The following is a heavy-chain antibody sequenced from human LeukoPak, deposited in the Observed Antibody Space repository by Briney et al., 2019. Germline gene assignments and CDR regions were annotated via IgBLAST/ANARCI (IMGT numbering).Heavy chain of an antibody. J-gene: IGHJ6*02. V-gene: IGHV1-69*04. CDR2: IIPILGIA. CDR1: GGTFSSYA. D-gene: IGHD3-22*01. Sequence: ASVKVSCKASGGTFSSYAISWVRQTPGQGLEWMGRIIPILGIANYAQKFQGRVTITADKSTSTAYMELSSLRSEDTAVYYCATYDSSGYPWGYYGMDVWGQGTTVTVSS. CDR3: ATYDSSGYPWGYYGMDV.